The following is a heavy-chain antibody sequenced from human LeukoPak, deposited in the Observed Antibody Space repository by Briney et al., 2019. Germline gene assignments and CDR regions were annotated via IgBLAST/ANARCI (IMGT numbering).Heavy chain of an antibody. V-gene: IGHV3-30-3*01. J-gene: IGHJ4*02. D-gene: IGHD1-26*01. CDR1: GFTFSSYA. CDR3: ARGSGGSYYPYYFDY. CDR2: ISYDGSNK. Sequence: GRSLRLSCAASGFTFSSYAMHWVRQAPGKGLEWVAVISYDGSNKYYADSVKGRFTISRDNSKNTLYLQMNSLRAEDTAVYYCARGSGGSYYPYYFDYWGQGTLVTVSS.